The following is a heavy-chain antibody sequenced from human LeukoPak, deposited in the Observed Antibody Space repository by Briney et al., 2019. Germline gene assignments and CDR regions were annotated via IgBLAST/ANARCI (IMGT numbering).Heavy chain of an antibody. D-gene: IGHD3-10*01. Sequence: GGSLRLSCAASGFIFSRYNMNWVRQAPGKGLEWVSYIGSSSSPIYYADSVKGRFTISRDNAKNSLYLQMNSLRDEDTAVYYCAGRSGSFDCWGQGTLVTVSA. CDR2: IGSSSSPI. CDR1: GFIFSRYN. CDR3: AGRSGSFDC. V-gene: IGHV3-48*02. J-gene: IGHJ4*02.